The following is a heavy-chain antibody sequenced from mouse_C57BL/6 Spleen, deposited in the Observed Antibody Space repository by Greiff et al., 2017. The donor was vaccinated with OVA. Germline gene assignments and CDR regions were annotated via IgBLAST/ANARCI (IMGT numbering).Heavy chain of an antibody. CDR1: GYSFTDYN. J-gene: IGHJ4*01. D-gene: IGHD2-2*01. V-gene: IGHV1-39*01. CDR3: AFYYGYEEDYAMDY. Sequence: EVQLQESGPELVKPGASVKISCKASGYSFTDYNMNWVKQSNGKSLEWIGVINPNYGTTSYNQKFKGKATLTVDQSSSTAYMQLNSLTSEDSAVYYCAFYYGYEEDYAMDYWGQGTSVTVSS. CDR2: INPNYGTT.